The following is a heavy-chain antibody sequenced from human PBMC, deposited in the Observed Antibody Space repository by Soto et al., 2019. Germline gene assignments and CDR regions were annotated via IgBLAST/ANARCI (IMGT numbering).Heavy chain of an antibody. Sequence: QVQLQESGPGLVKPSQTLSLTCTVSGGSISSGGYYWSWIRQHPGKGLEWIGYIYYSGSTYYNPSLKSRVTISVDTSKNQFSLKLSSVTAADTAVYYCARVISYYYDSSGYPPHDAFDIWGQGTMVTVSS. V-gene: IGHV4-31*03. CDR1: GGSISSGGYY. D-gene: IGHD3-22*01. CDR2: IYYSGST. J-gene: IGHJ3*02. CDR3: ARVISYYYDSSGYPPHDAFDI.